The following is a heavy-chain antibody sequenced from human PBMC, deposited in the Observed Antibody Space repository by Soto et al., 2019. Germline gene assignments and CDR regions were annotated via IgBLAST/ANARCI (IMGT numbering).Heavy chain of an antibody. CDR2: ISFDGNTK. Sequence: QVQLVESGGGVVQPGRSLRLSCAASGFTFSNYGMHWVRQGPGKGLEWVAVISFDGNTKYYGDSVNGRFIVSRDNSKNILYVQMNSLRPEDTAVYYCVKSKDLTGNDFKFDHWGQGTLVTVSS. CDR1: GFTFSNYG. D-gene: IGHD5-12*01. V-gene: IGHV3-30*18. J-gene: IGHJ4*02. CDR3: VKSKDLTGNDFKFDH.